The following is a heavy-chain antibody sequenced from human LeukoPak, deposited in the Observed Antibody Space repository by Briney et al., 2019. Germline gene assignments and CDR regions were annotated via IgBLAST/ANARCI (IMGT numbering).Heavy chain of an antibody. CDR3: VRTRWTTGTTYFDY. CDR1: GFTFSSYW. Sequence: PGVSLRLSCAASGFTFSSYWMSWVRQAPGKGLEWVANIKQDGSEKYYVDSVKGRFTISRDNAKNSLYLQMNSLRAEDTAVYYCVRTRWTTGTTYFDYWGQGTLVTVSS. J-gene: IGHJ4*02. V-gene: IGHV3-7*01. D-gene: IGHD1-1*01. CDR2: IKQDGSEK.